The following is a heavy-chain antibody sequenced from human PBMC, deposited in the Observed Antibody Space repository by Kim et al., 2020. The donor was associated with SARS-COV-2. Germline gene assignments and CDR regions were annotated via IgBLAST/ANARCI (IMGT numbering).Heavy chain of an antibody. CDR3: ARDQYHYASGSYFVVY. CDR2: MSYDGRNK. D-gene: IGHD3-10*01. Sequence: GGSLRLSCAASGFTVSSYAMHWVRQAPGKGLEWLTVMSYDGRNKYYADSVKGRFIISGDNSKNTLYLQMNSLRAEDTAVYYCARDQYHYASGSYFVVYWGQGTLVTVSS. CDR1: GFTVSSYA. V-gene: IGHV3-30*04. J-gene: IGHJ4*02.